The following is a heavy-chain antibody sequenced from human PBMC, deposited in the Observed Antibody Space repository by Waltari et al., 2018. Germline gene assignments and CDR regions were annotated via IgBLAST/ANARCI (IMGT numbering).Heavy chain of an antibody. Sequence: QVQLQQWGAGLLKPSETLSLTCAVYGGSFSGYYWSWIRQPPGKGLEWIGEINHSGSTNYNPSRKSRVTISVDTSKNQFSLKLSSVTAADTAVYYCARRLSYCGGDCPYYFDYWGQGTLVTVSS. J-gene: IGHJ4*02. CDR1: GGSFSGYY. D-gene: IGHD2-21*02. CDR3: ARRLSYCGGDCPYYFDY. V-gene: IGHV4-34*01. CDR2: INHSGST.